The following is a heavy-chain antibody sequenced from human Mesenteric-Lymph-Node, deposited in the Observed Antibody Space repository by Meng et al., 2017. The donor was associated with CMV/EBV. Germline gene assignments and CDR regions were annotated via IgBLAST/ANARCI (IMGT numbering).Heavy chain of an antibody. CDR1: GYTFTSYD. CDR3: ARGDVGSSSSFFDY. Sequence: ASVKVSCKASGYTFTSYDINWVRQATGQGLEWMGWMNPNSGNTGYAQKFQGRITITRNTSISTAYMELSSLRSEDTAVYYCARGDVGSSSSFFDYWGQGTLVTVSS. V-gene: IGHV1-8*03. J-gene: IGHJ4*02. D-gene: IGHD6-6*01. CDR2: MNPNSGNT.